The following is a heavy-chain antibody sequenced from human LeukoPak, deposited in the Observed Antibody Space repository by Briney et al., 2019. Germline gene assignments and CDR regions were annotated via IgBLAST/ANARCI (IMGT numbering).Heavy chain of an antibody. Sequence: PGESLRLSCAASGFTFSDYSMNWVRQAPGKGLEWVSSISSSSSYIFYADSVRGRFSISRDNAKNSLYLQMNSLRAEDTAVYYCARDYGGFGGDYYYYMDVWGKGTTVTVSS. D-gene: IGHD3-3*01. CDR1: GFTFSDYS. V-gene: IGHV3-21*01. CDR3: ARDYGGFGGDYYYYMDV. CDR2: ISSSSSYI. J-gene: IGHJ6*03.